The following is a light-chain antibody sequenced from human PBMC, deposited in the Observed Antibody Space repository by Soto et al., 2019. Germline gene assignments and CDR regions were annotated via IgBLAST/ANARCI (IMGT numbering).Light chain of an antibody. CDR2: GAS. V-gene: IGKV3-15*01. J-gene: IGKJ2*01. CDR1: QSVSTN. CDR3: HQYNNWPPYT. Sequence: EIVMTQSPATLSVSPGERATLSCRASQSVSTNLALYQQKPGQAPRLLIYGASTRATGIPARFSGSGSGTAFTLTISSLQSEDFAVYYCHQYNNWPPYTFGQGTKLEIK.